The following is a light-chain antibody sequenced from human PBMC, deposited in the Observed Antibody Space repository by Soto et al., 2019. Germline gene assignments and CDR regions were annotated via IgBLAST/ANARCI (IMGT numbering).Light chain of an antibody. Sequence: EIVLTQSPGTLSLSPGERATLSWRASQSVSSSYLAWYQQKPGQAPRLLIYGASSRATGIPDRFSGSGAGTDFTLTISRLEPEDLAVYYCQQYGSSPRTFGRGTKVDIK. J-gene: IGKJ1*01. V-gene: IGKV3-20*01. CDR3: QQYGSSPRT. CDR1: QSVSSSY. CDR2: GAS.